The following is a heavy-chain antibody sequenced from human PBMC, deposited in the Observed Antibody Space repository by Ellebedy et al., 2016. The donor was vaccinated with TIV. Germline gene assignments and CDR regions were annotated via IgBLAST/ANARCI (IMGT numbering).Heavy chain of an antibody. CDR3: ARRGSYGDYAVQINSWFDR. V-gene: IGHV3-7*01. CDR1: GFSFRSYW. J-gene: IGHJ5*02. Sequence: GGSLRLSCAASGFSFRSYWMTWVRQAPGKGLEWVANIYHGGSQQFYVDSGKGRFTISRDNAKNSLYLQMNSLRAEDTAVYYCARRGSYGDYAVQINSWFDRWGQGTLVTVSS. CDR2: IYHGGSQQ. D-gene: IGHD4-17*01.